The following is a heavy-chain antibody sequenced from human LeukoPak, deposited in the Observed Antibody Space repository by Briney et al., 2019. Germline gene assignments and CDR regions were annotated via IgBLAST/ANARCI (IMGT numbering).Heavy chain of an antibody. D-gene: IGHD3-10*01. J-gene: IGHJ4*02. V-gene: IGHV3-13*01. CDR3: ARAGAEYYYGSGSYQKTAGYYFDY. CDR1: GFTFSSYD. Sequence: PGGSLRLSCAASGFTFSSYDMHWVRQATGKGLEWVSAIGTAGDTYYPGSVKGRFTISRENAKNSLYLQMNSLRAGDTAVYYCARAGAEYYYGSGSYQKTAGYYFDYWGQGTLVTVSS. CDR2: IGTAGDT.